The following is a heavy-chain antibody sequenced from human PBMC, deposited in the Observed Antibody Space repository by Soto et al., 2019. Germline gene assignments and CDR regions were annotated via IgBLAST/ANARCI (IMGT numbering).Heavy chain of an antibody. J-gene: IGHJ4*02. D-gene: IGHD3-22*01. Sequence: QVQLQQWGARLLKPSETLSVTCAVHGGSFSGYYWSWIRQPPGKGLEWIGEVNHSGSTSYNPSLKSRVTISVDASKNQVSLKMSSVTAADTAVYYCARGYDSSDYWGQGTLVTVSS. V-gene: IGHV4-34*01. CDR1: GGSFSGYY. CDR2: VNHSGST. CDR3: ARGYDSSDY.